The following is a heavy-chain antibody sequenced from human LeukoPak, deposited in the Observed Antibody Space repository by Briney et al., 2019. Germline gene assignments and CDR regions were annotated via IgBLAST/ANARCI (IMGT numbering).Heavy chain of an antibody. V-gene: IGHV4-39*01. CDR1: GGSISSSSYY. CDR3: ARHSAGYCTNGVCYTGHYFDY. D-gene: IGHD2-8*01. Sequence: SETLSLTCTVSGGSISSSSYYWGWIRQPPGKGLEWIGSIYYSGSTYYNPSLKSRVTISVDTSKNQFSLKLSSVTAADTAVYYCARHSAGYCTNGVCYTGHYFDYWGQEPWSPSPQ. J-gene: IGHJ4*01. CDR2: IYYSGST.